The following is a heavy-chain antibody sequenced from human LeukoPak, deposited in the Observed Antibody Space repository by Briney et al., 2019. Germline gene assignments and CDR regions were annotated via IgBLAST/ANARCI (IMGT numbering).Heavy chain of an antibody. D-gene: IGHD5-18*01. J-gene: IGHJ3*02. CDR3: ARNGRWVTYAFDI. Sequence: PSQTLSLTCTVSGGSISSGGYYWSWIRQHPGKGLEWIGYIYYSGSTYYNPSLKSRVTISVDTSKNQFSLKLSSVTAADTAVYYRARNGRWVTYAFDIWGQGTMVTVSS. CDR2: IYYSGST. V-gene: IGHV4-31*03. CDR1: GGSISSGGYY.